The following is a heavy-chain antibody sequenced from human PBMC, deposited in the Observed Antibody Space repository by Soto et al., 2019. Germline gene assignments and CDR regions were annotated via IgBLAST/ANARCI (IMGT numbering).Heavy chain of an antibody. D-gene: IGHD2-15*01. CDR1: GFTFSTYN. CDR3: VSTRRDGGNNCYCYYGIDV. J-gene: IGHJ6*02. CDR2: ISSSSSYI. Sequence: GGSLRLSCAASGFTFSTYNMNWVRQAPGKGLEWVSSISSSSSYIYYADSVKGRFTISRDNAKNSLYLQMTSLRAEDTAVYYYVSTRRDGGNNCYCYYGIDVWGRGTRVTVAS. V-gene: IGHV3-21*01.